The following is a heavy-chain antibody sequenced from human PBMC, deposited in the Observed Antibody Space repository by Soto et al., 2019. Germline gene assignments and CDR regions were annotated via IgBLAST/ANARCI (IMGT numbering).Heavy chain of an antibody. CDR2: IYHSGST. CDR3: ARVRGTYCGGDCYHTTPNWFDP. V-gene: IGHV4-30-2*01. CDR1: GGSISSGGYF. Sequence: SETLSLTCAVSGGSISSGGYFWSWIRQPPGKGLEWIGYIYHSGSTYYNPSLKSRVSISVDRSKNQFSLKLSSVTAADTAVYYCARVRGTYCGGDCYHTTPNWFDPWGQGNLVTVSS. J-gene: IGHJ5*02. D-gene: IGHD2-21*02.